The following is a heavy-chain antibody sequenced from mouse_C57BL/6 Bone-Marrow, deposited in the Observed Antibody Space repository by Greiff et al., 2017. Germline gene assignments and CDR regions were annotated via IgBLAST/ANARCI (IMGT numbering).Heavy chain of an antibody. CDR2: ISSGGSYT. Sequence: EVKLVESGGDLVKPGGSLKLSCAASGFTFSSYGMSWVRQTPDKRLEWVATISSGGSYTYYPDSVKGRFTISRDNAKNTLYLQMSSLKSEDTAMYYCARRVATDFDYWGQGTTLTVSS. D-gene: IGHD1-1*01. V-gene: IGHV5-6*02. CDR3: ARRVATDFDY. CDR1: GFTFSSYG. J-gene: IGHJ2*01.